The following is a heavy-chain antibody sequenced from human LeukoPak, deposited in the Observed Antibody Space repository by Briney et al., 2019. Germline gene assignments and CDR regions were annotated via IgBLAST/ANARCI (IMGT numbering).Heavy chain of an antibody. D-gene: IGHD3-9*01. CDR2: ISHSGRT. CDR1: GGSFNNYY. J-gene: IGHJ3*02. CDR3: ARHTTLRYFVSPPPAFDI. Sequence: SETLSLTCAVYGGSFNNYYWNWIRQPPGKGLEWIGEISHSGRTNYNPSLKSRVTISIDTSENQFSLKLSSVTAADTAVYYCARHTTLRYFVSPPPAFDIWGQGTLVTVSS. V-gene: IGHV4-34*01.